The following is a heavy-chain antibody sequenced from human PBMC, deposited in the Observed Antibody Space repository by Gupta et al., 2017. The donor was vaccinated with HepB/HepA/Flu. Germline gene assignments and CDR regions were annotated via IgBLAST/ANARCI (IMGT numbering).Heavy chain of an antibody. CDR3: ARDADVVACFSPEGALDI. CDR2: ISGTGYAT. V-gene: IGHV3-23*01. D-gene: IGHD2-21*01. CDR1: GFTFSNFA. Sequence: DEPLLESGGDLVQPGGSLRLSCAASGFTFSNFAMTWVRQAPGAGLEWGESISGTGYATYFADSVQDLLSITRDNAESTLYLQMNSLRADDTAISYCARDADVVACFSPEGALDIWGHGTVVTVSS. J-gene: IGHJ3*02.